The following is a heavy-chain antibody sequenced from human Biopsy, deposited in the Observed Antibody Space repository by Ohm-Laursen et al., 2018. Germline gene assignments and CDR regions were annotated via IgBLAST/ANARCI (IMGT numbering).Heavy chain of an antibody. CDR2: IIPVSDTA. CDR1: GGTFSNYA. Sequence: SVKVSCKASGGTFSNYAISWVRQAPGQGLEWLGGIIPVSDTANYAQKFQGRVTITADKPTSTAYMELSSLRSEDTAVYYCASSNSGTYDVWGQGTTVTVSS. J-gene: IGHJ6*02. V-gene: IGHV1-69*06. CDR3: ASSNSGTYDV. D-gene: IGHD1-26*01.